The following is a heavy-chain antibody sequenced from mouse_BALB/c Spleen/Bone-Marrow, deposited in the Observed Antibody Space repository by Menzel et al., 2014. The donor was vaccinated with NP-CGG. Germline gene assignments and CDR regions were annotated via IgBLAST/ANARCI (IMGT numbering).Heavy chain of an antibody. CDR1: GDSITSGY. CDR3: ARYKGYYDHDGDYFDY. CDR2: ISYSGST. V-gene: IGHV3-8*02. J-gene: IGHJ2*01. Sequence: DVKLQESGPSLVKPSQTLSLPCSVTGDSITSGYWNWIRKFPGNKLEYMGYISYSGSTYYNPSLKSRISITRDTSKNQYYLQSNSVTIEDTATYYCARYKGYYDHDGDYFDYWGQGTTLTVSS. D-gene: IGHD2-4*01.